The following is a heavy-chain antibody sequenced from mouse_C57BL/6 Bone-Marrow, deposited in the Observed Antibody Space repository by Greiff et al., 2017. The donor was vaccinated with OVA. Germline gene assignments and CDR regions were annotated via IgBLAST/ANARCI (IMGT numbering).Heavy chain of an antibody. D-gene: IGHD4-1*01. J-gene: IGHJ2*01. V-gene: IGHV14-4*01. CDR2: IDPENGDT. Sequence: EVQLQQSGAELVRPGASVKLSCTASGFNIKDYYMHWVKQRPEQGLEWIGWIDPENGDTEYAAKFKGKATITPVTSSNTAYLQLSSLTSEDTAVYYCTYSGGWGQGTTLTVSS. CDR1: GFNIKDYY. CDR3: TYSGG.